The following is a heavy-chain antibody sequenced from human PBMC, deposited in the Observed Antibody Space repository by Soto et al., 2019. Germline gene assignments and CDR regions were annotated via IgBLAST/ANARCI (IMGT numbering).Heavy chain of an antibody. CDR1: GYTFTSYG. CDR2: ISAYNGNT. D-gene: IGHD1-26*01. V-gene: IGHV1-18*04. CDR3: ARVGPYSGSYYHAEYFQH. J-gene: IGHJ1*01. Sequence: ASVKVSCKASGYTFTSYGISWVRQAPGQGLEWMGWISAYNGNTNYAQKLQGRVTMTTDTSTSTAYMELRSLRFDDTAVYYCARVGPYSGSYYHAEYFQHWGQGTLVTVSS.